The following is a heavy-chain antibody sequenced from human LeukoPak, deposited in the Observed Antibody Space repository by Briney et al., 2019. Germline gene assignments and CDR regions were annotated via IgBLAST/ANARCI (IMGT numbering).Heavy chain of an antibody. CDR1: GYTFTSYG. CDR2: ISAYNGNT. D-gene: IGHD2-15*01. Sequence: ASVKVSCKTSGYTFTSYGISWVRQAPGQGREWMGWISAYNGNTNYAQKLQGRVTMTTDTSTSTAYMELRSLRSDDTAVYYCARDLCSGGSCYSDYWGQGTLVTVSS. CDR3: ARDLCSGGSCYSDY. J-gene: IGHJ4*02. V-gene: IGHV1-18*01.